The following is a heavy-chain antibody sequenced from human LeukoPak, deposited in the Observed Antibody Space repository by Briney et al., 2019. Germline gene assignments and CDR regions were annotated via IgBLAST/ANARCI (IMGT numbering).Heavy chain of an antibody. V-gene: IGHV1-2*02. CDR2: INPNSGGT. CDR3: ARDPYVRDYYDSSGYYYGDY. Sequence: ASVKVSCKASGYTFTGYYMHWVRRAPGQGLEWMGWINPNSGGTNYAQKFQGRVTMTRDTSISTAYMELGRLRSDDTAVYYCARDPYVRDYYDSSGYYYGDYWGQGTLVTVSS. CDR1: GYTFTGYY. D-gene: IGHD3-22*01. J-gene: IGHJ4*02.